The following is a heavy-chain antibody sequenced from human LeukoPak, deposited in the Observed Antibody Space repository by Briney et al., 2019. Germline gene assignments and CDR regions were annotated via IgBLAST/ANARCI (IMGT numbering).Heavy chain of an antibody. Sequence: GGSLRLSCAASGFTVSSNYMSWVRQAPGKGLEWVSVIYSGGSTYYADSVKGRFTISRDNSKNTLYLQMNSLRAEDTAVYYCARDAVNYGDYDYFDYWGQGTLVTVSS. V-gene: IGHV3-66*01. D-gene: IGHD4-17*01. J-gene: IGHJ4*02. CDR2: IYSGGST. CDR1: GFTVSSNY. CDR3: ARDAVNYGDYDYFDY.